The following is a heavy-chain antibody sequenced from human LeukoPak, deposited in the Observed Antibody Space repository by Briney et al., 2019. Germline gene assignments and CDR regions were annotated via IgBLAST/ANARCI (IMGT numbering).Heavy chain of an antibody. CDR1: GFTFSSYA. D-gene: IGHD6-13*01. CDR3: ARGSYPGIAAGLAGY. Sequence: PGGSLRLSCAASGFTFSSYAMHWVRQAPGKGLEWVAVISYDGSNKYYADSVKGRFTISRDNSKNTLYLQMNSLRAEDTAVYYCARGSYPGIAAGLAGYWGQGTLVTVSS. V-gene: IGHV3-30*04. CDR2: ISYDGSNK. J-gene: IGHJ4*02.